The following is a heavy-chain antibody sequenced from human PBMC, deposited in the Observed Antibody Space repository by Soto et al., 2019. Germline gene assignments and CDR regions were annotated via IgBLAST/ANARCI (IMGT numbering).Heavy chain of an antibody. CDR3: AKGTTVTTVADYMDV. CDR1: GFTFSSYG. Sequence: GGSLRLSCAASGFTFSSYGMHWVRQAPGKGLEWVAVISYDGSNKYYADSVKGRFTISRDNSKNTLYLQMNSLRAEDTAVYYCAKGTTVTTVADYMDVWGKGTTVTVSS. D-gene: IGHD4-17*01. CDR2: ISYDGSNK. V-gene: IGHV3-30*18. J-gene: IGHJ6*03.